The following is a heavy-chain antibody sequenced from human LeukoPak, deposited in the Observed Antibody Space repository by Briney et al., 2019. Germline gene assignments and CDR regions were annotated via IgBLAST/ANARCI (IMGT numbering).Heavy chain of an antibody. CDR2: ISGSGGST. J-gene: IGHJ4*02. CDR3: AKGYYDSSGYFIGY. CDR1: GFTFSSYA. Sequence: GGSLRLSCAASGFTFSSYAMSWVRQAPGKGLEWVSAISGSGGSTYYADSVKGRFTISRDNSKNTLYLQMNSLRAEDTAAYYCAKGYYDSSGYFIGYWGQGTLVTVSS. V-gene: IGHV3-23*01. D-gene: IGHD3-22*01.